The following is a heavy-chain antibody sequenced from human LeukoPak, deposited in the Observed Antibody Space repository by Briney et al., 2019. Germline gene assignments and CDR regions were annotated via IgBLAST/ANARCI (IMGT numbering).Heavy chain of an antibody. CDR1: GGSISRYY. Sequence: PSETLSLTCTVSGGSISRYYWSWIRQPPGKGLEWIGYVYYSGSTNYNPSLKSRVTISVDTSKNQFSLKLSSVTAADTAVYYCARGGSKPYYYGSGTYYPLDYWGQGTLVTVSS. D-gene: IGHD3-10*01. V-gene: IGHV4-59*01. J-gene: IGHJ4*02. CDR3: ARGGSKPYYYGSGTYYPLDY. CDR2: VYYSGST.